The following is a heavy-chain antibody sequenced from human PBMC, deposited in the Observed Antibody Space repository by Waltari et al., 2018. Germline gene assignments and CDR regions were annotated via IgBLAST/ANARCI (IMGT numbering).Heavy chain of an antibody. CDR1: GGSISSSSYY. Sequence: QLQLQESGPGLVKPSETLSLTCTVSGGSISSSSYYWGWIRQPPGKGLEWIGSIYYSGSTYYNPSLKSRVTISVDTSKNRFSLKLSSVTAADTAVYYCAAVRGVTNYYYYYMDVWGKGTTVTVSS. J-gene: IGHJ6*03. D-gene: IGHD3-10*01. CDR3: AAVRGVTNYYYYYMDV. V-gene: IGHV4-39*01. CDR2: IYYSGST.